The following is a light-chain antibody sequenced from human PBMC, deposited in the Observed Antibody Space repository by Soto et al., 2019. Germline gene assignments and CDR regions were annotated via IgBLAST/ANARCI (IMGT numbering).Light chain of an antibody. Sequence: QSVLTQPASVSGAPGQSITISCTGTSSDVGAFNYVCWYQHHPGTAPQLIIYDVSNRPSGISNRFSGSKSGNTASLSISGLQAEDEADYYCSSYTITSTYVFGTGTKVT. V-gene: IGLV2-14*03. CDR2: DVS. CDR1: SSDVGAFNY. J-gene: IGLJ1*01. CDR3: SSYTITSTYV.